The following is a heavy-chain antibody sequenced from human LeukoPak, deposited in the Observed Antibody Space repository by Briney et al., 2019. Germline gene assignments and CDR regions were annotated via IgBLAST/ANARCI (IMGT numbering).Heavy chain of an antibody. Sequence: PSETLSLTCAVYGGPFSGYYWSWIRQPPGKGLEWIGEINHSGSTNYNPSLKSRVTISVDTSKNQFSLKLSSVTAADTAVYYCARVSYSGSYLQRINFDYWGQGTLVTVSS. J-gene: IGHJ4*02. CDR2: INHSGST. V-gene: IGHV4-34*01. CDR1: GGPFSGYY. CDR3: ARVSYSGSYLQRINFDY. D-gene: IGHD1-26*01.